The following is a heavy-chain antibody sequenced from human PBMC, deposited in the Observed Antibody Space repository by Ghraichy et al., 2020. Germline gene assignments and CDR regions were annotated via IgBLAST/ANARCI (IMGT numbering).Heavy chain of an antibody. J-gene: IGHJ4*02. CDR3: ARGVGGGSDCWPLDY. Sequence: GGSLRLSCAASGFTVSSNYMSWVRQAPGKGLEWVSVIYGGGSTYYADSVKGRFTISRDNSKNTLYLQMNSLRAEDTAVYYCARGVGGGSDCWPLDYWGQGTLVTVSS. CDR1: GFTVSSNY. CDR2: IYGGGST. V-gene: IGHV3-53*01. D-gene: IGHD2-21*01.